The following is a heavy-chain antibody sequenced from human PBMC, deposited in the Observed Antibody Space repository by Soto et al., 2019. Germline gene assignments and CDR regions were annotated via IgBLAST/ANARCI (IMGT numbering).Heavy chain of an antibody. Sequence: GGSLRLSCAASGFILSSSAMSWVRQAPGKGLEWVSAISGSGTSTYYADSVKGRFTISGDNSKNTVYLQMNSLRAEDTAVYYCAKGPTIFGVVITFEYYYGMDVRGPGTKATVSS. CDR1: GFILSSSA. CDR3: AKGPTIFGVVITFEYYYGMDV. CDR2: ISGSGTST. D-gene: IGHD3-3*01. J-gene: IGHJ6*02. V-gene: IGHV3-23*01.